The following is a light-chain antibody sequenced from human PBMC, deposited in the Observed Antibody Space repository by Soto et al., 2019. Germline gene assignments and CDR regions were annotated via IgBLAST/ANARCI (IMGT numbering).Light chain of an antibody. V-gene: IGKV4-1*01. CDR2: LAS. CDR3: QQYYNTPLFT. Sequence: ILMTQSPDSLAVSLGETATINCKSSQSVLYNSNNKNYLAWYQQKPGQPPKLLIYLASTRESGVPDRFSGSGSGTEFSLSISSLQAEDVAVYYCQQYYNTPLFTFGPGTKVEIK. J-gene: IGKJ3*01. CDR1: QSVLYNSNNKNY.